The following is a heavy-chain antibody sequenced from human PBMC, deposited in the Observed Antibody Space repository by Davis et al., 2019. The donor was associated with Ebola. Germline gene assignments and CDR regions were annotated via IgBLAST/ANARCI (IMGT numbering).Heavy chain of an antibody. D-gene: IGHD1-14*01. Sequence: PSETLSLTCAVYGESFTGYYWTWIRQPPGKGLEWIGEINDSGKINYNPSLKSRVTLSVETSKNQFSLKVNSVTAADTAVYYCARGRRSNNPTYYFYYMDVWGKGTTVTVSS. CDR1: GESFTGYY. J-gene: IGHJ6*03. V-gene: IGHV4-34*01. CDR3: ARGRRSNNPTYYFYYMDV. CDR2: INDSGKI.